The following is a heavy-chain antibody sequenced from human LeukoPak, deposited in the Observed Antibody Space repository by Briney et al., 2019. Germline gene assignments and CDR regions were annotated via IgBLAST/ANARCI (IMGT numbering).Heavy chain of an antibody. D-gene: IGHD6-13*01. Sequence: SETLSLTCTVSGGSISSYYWSWIRQPPGKGLEWIGYIYYSGGTNYNPSLKSRVTISVDTSKNQFSLKLSSVTAADTAVYYCARGSEQLVYGTWGQGTLDTVSS. V-gene: IGHV4-59*01. CDR1: GGSISSYY. CDR2: IYYSGGT. J-gene: IGHJ5*02. CDR3: ARGSEQLVYGT.